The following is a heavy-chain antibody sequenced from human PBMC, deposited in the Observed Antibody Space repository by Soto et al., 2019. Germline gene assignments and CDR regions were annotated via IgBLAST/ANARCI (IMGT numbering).Heavy chain of an antibody. Sequence: AAVKVSCKASGYTFTGYYMHWVRQAPGQGLEWMGWINPNSGGTNYAQKFQGWVTMTRDTSISTAYMELSRLRSDDTAVYYCARGSGWYSGGYYYYGMDVWGQGTTVTVSS. D-gene: IGHD6-19*01. CDR3: ARGSGWYSGGYYYYGMDV. CDR2: INPNSGGT. V-gene: IGHV1-2*04. CDR1: GYTFTGYY. J-gene: IGHJ6*02.